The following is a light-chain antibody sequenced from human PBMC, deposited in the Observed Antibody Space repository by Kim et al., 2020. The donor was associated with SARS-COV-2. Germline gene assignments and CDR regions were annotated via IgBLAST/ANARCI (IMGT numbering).Light chain of an antibody. CDR1: KSVRSSY. CDR3: QQYGNTPFN. J-gene: IGKJ2*01. CDR2: GAS. Sequence: SSPGERYTPSCRARKSVRSSYQAWDQQKPGQAHRRLIYGASSRATGIQDRFSGSGSGTDFTLTISRLEPEDLAVNNCQQYGNTPFNFGQGTRLEI. V-gene: IGKV3-20*01.